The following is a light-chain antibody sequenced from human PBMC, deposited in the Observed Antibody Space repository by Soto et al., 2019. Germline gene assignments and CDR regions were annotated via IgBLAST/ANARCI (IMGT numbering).Light chain of an antibody. CDR2: DVT. CDR1: SSDVGGYNY. Sequence: QSALTQPRSVSGSPGQSVTISCTGTSSDVGGYNYVSWYQQHPGKAPKLMIFDVTKRPSGVPDRFSASKSGNTASLTISRLQSEDEADYYCCSYAGRYTSVFRTGTKVTVL. CDR3: CSYAGRYTSV. V-gene: IGLV2-11*01. J-gene: IGLJ1*01.